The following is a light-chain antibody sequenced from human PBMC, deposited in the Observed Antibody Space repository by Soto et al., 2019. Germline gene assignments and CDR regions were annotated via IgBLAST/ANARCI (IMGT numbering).Light chain of an antibody. CDR3: CSYAGSIYV. V-gene: IGLV2-11*01. Sequence: QSALTQPRSVSGSPGQSVTISCTGTSSDAGGYNHVSWYQQHPGKAPKLMISGVTKRPSGVPDRFSGSKSGNTASLTISGLQAEDEADYYCCSYAGSIYVFGTGTKVTVL. J-gene: IGLJ1*01. CDR2: GVT. CDR1: SSDAGGYNH.